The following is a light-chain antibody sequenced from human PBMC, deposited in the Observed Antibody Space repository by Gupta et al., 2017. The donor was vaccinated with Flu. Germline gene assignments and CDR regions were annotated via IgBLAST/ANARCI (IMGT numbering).Light chain of an antibody. V-gene: IGKV3-11*01. Sequence: EIVLTHSPATLSLSPGERATLSCRASQSVSSYLAWYQQKPGLAPRLLIYDASDRAPGIPARCSGGGSGTDFTLTISSLEPEDVAVYYCQQRFNWPITFGPGTKVDIK. J-gene: IGKJ3*01. CDR3: QQRFNWPIT. CDR1: QSVSSY. CDR2: DAS.